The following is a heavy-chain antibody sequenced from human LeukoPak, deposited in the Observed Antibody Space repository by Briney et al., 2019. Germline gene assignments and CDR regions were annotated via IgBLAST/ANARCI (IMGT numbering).Heavy chain of an antibody. CDR2: IHTSGST. CDR3: ARGSGDYDSSGYIPEAYFDY. V-gene: IGHV4-4*07. D-gene: IGHD3-22*01. CDR1: GASITNLY. J-gene: IGHJ4*02. Sequence: KPSETLSLTCTVSGASITNLYWSWIQQPAGKGLEWIGRIHTSGSTNYNPSLKSRVTMSVDTSKNQFSLRLNSVTAADTAVYYCARGSGDYDSSGYIPEAYFDYWGQGTLVTVSS.